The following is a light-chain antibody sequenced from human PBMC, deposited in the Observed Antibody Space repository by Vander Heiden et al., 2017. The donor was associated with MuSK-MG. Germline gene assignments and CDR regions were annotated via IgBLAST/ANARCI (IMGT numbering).Light chain of an antibody. CDR1: QSVSRY. CDR3: QQRDNWPGT. V-gene: IGKV3-11*01. CDR2: DAS. Sequence: EIVLTQSPSTLSLSPGERATLSFRASQSVSRYITWYQQKPGQAPRLLIYDASNRATGIPARFSGSGSGTDFTLTISSLEPEDSAVYYCQQRDNWPGTFGQGTQVEIK. J-gene: IGKJ5*01.